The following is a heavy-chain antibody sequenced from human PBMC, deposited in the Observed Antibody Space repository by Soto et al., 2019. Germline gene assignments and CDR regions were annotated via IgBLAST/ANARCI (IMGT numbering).Heavy chain of an antibody. CDR3: VRDYVMDV. J-gene: IGHJ6*02. D-gene: IGHD3-10*02. CDR2: ISTTSTYI. CDR1: GFTFSGDA. Sequence: EVQLVGSGGGLVKSGGSLRLSCAASGFTFSGDAMNWVRQAPGKGLEWVSSISTTSTYIYYADSVKGRFTISRDNAKNSLHLQMNSLRAEDTAVYYCVRDYVMDVWGQGTTVTVSS. V-gene: IGHV3-21*01.